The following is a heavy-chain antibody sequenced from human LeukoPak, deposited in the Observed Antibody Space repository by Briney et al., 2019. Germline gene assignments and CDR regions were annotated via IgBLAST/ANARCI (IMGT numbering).Heavy chain of an antibody. J-gene: IGHJ3*02. CDR2: ISGSGGST. CDR1: EFTFSSYN. CDR3: AKDRTGTTRMMSGGAFDI. V-gene: IGHV3-23*01. D-gene: IGHD1-1*01. Sequence: GGSLRLSCAASEFTFSSYNMNWVRQAPGKGLEWVSAISGSGGSTYYADSVKGRFTISRDNSKNTLFLQMNSLRAEDTAVYYCAKDRTGTTRMMSGGAFDIWGQGTMVTVSS.